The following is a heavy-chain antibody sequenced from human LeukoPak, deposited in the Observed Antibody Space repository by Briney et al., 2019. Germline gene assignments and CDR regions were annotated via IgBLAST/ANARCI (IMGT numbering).Heavy chain of an antibody. CDR3: TIVRGYCGGDCYS. J-gene: IGHJ4*02. Sequence: GGSLRLSCAASGFTFSSYWMSWVRQAPGKGLEWVGRIKSKTDGGTTDYAAPVKGRFTISRDDSKNTLYLQMNSLETEDTAVYYCTIVRGYCGGDCYSWGQGTLVTVSS. V-gene: IGHV3-15*01. CDR1: GFTFSSYW. CDR2: IKSKTDGGTT. D-gene: IGHD2-21*02.